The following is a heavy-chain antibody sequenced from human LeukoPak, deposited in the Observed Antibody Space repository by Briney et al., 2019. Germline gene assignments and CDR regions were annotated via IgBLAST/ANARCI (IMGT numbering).Heavy chain of an antibody. J-gene: IGHJ4*02. CDR3: ARGDYDSSGYYRIIDY. CDR2: IYYSGST. CDR1: GGSISSYY. Sequence: SETLSLTCTVSGGSISSYYWNWIRQPPGKGLEWIGYIYYSGSTNYNPSLKSRVTISVDTSKNQFSLKLSSVTAADTAVYYCARGDYDSSGYYRIIDYWGQGSLVTVSS. V-gene: IGHV4-59*12. D-gene: IGHD3-22*01.